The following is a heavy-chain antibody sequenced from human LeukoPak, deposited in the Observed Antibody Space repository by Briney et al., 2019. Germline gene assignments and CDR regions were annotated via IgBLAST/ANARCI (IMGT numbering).Heavy chain of an antibody. J-gene: IGHJ4*02. D-gene: IGHD3-22*01. V-gene: IGHV1-24*01. Sequence: GASVKVSCKVSGYTLTELSMHWVRRAPGKGLEWMGGFDPEDGETIYAQKFQGRVTMTEGTSTDTAYMELSSLRSEDTAVYYCATGRYDSSGYLFDYWGQGTLVTVSS. CDR1: GYTLTELS. CDR3: ATGRYDSSGYLFDY. CDR2: FDPEDGET.